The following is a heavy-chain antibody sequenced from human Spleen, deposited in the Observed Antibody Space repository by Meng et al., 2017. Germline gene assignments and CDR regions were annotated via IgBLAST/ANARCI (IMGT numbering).Heavy chain of an antibody. J-gene: IGHJ3*02. V-gene: IGHV3-11*04. CDR2: ISSSSVII. CDR3: ARRKLEGAFDI. CDR1: GFTFNDYY. Sequence: GESLKISCAASGFTFNDYYMGWIRQAPGKGLEWVSYISSSSVIIYYAESVKDRFTISRDNAEKSLYLQMNSLRVEDSAVYYCARRKLEGAFDIWGQGTTVTVSS. D-gene: IGHD3-3*01.